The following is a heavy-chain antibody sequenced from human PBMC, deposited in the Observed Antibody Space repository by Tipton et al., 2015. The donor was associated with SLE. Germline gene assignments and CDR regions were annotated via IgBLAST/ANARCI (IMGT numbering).Heavy chain of an antibody. J-gene: IGHJ6*02. CDR1: GFTFSSYS. V-gene: IGHV3-21*01. Sequence: SLRLSCAASGFTFSSYSMNWVRQAPGKGLEWVSSISSSSSYIYYADSVKGRFTISGDNAKNSLYLQMNSLRAEDTAVYYCARDSYSGYGYYYYGMDVWGQGTTVTVSS. CDR2: ISSSSSYI. CDR3: ARDSYSGYGYYYYGMDV. D-gene: IGHD5-12*01.